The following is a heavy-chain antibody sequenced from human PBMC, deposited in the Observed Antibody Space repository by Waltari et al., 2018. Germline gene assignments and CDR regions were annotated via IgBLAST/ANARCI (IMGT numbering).Heavy chain of an antibody. V-gene: IGHV4-38-2*02. J-gene: IGHJ3*02. D-gene: IGHD3-22*01. Sequence: QVQLQESGPGRVKPSETLSLTCTVSVYSISIGYSWGWIRQPQGKGLGWIGSIYHGGSTYYNPSLKSRVTISVDTSKNQFSRKLSSVTAADTAVYYCARPYYYDSSGIDAFDIWGQGTMVTVSS. CDR2: IYHGGST. CDR1: VYSISIGYS. CDR3: ARPYYYDSSGIDAFDI.